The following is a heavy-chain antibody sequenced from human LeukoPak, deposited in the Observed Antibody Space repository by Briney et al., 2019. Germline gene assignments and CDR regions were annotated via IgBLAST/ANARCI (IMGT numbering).Heavy chain of an antibody. CDR1: GGSISSGSYY. CDR3: ARSSFYYGSGSYPPSYYYYMDV. D-gene: IGHD3-10*01. V-gene: IGHV4-61*02. J-gene: IGHJ6*03. Sequence: SETLSLTCTVSGGSISSGSYYWSWIRQPAGKGLEWIGRIFGSGSTNYNPSLKSRVTISIDTSKNQFSLKLSSVAAADTAVYYCARSSFYYGSGSYPPSYYYYMDVWGKGTTVTISS. CDR2: IFGSGST.